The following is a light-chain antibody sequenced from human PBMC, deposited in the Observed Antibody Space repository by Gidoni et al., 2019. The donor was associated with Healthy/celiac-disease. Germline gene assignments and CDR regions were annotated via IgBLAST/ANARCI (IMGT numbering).Light chain of an antibody. CDR3: QQYNNWPPGT. Sequence: DIEVTLSTATLSVSPGERATLPCRASQSVRSNLAWYQQKPGQAPRPLIYGASTRATGIPARFSGSGSGTEFTLTISSLQSEDFAVYYCQQYNNWPPGTFGQGTKLEIK. CDR2: GAS. CDR1: QSVRSN. J-gene: IGKJ2*02. V-gene: IGKV3-15*01.